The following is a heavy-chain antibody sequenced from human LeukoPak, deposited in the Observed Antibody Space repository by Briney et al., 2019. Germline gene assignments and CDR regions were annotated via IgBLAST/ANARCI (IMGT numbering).Heavy chain of an antibody. Sequence: GGSLRLSCAASGFTFDDYATHWVRQVPGKGLEWVSLISGNGGNTYYADSVKGRFTISRDNSKNSLYLQMNSLRTEDTALYYCAKHISNWNSRHFDYWGQGTLVTVSS. V-gene: IGHV3-43*02. CDR2: ISGNGGNT. D-gene: IGHD1-7*01. J-gene: IGHJ4*02. CDR3: AKHISNWNSRHFDY. CDR1: GFTFDDYA.